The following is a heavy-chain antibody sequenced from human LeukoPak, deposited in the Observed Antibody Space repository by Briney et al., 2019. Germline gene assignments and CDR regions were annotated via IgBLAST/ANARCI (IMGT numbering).Heavy chain of an antibody. D-gene: IGHD3-22*01. V-gene: IGHV4-61*02. CDR3: ARDTYKYDSSGYYYYYYGMDV. Sequence: SQTLSLTCTVSGDSISSDSYNWNWIRQPAGKGLEWIGRIHISGSTNHNPSLKSRVTLSVDTSKNQFSLKLSSVTAADTAVYYCARDTYKYDSSGYYYYYYGMDVWGQGTTATVSS. CDR1: GDSISSDSYN. J-gene: IGHJ6*02. CDR2: IHISGST.